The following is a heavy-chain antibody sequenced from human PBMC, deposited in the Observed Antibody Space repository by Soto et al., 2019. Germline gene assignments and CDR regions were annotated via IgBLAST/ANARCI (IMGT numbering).Heavy chain of an antibody. CDR3: ARGGGTTVVTDSGY. CDR2: ISSSSSYI. J-gene: IGHJ4*02. Sequence: PGGSLRLSCAASGFTFSSYSMNWVRQAPGKGLEWVSSISSSSSYIYYADSVKGRFTISRDNAKNSRYLQMNSLRAEDTAVYFCARGGGTTVVTDSGYWGQGTLVTVSS. D-gene: IGHD4-17*01. V-gene: IGHV3-21*01. CDR1: GFTFSSYS.